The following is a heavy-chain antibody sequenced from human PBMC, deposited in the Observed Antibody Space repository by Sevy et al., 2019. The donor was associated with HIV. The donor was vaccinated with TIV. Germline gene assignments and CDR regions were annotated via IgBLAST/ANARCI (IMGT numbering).Heavy chain of an antibody. V-gene: IGHV4-59*13. Sequence: SETLSLTCTVSGGSISSYYWSWIRQPPGKGLEWIGYIYYSGSTNYNPSLKSRVTISVDTSKNQFSLKLSSVTAADTAVYYCARDRSSGWYGNYYYAMDVWGQGTTVTISS. CDR1: GGSISSYY. CDR3: ARDRSSGWYGNYYYAMDV. D-gene: IGHD6-19*01. CDR2: IYYSGST. J-gene: IGHJ6*02.